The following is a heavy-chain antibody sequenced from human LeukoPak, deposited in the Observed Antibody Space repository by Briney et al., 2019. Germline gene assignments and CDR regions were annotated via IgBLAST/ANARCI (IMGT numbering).Heavy chain of an antibody. D-gene: IGHD3-22*01. CDR2: IYYSGST. J-gene: IGHJ6*03. V-gene: IGHV4-59*01. CDR1: GGSMSTYF. Sequence: SETLSLTCLVSGGSMSTYFWSWIRQPPGKGLEWIGYIYYSGSTNYNPSLKSRVTISVDTSKNQFSLKLSSVTAADTAVYYCARGSIAYYYMDVWGKGTTVTISS. CDR3: ARGSIAYYYMDV.